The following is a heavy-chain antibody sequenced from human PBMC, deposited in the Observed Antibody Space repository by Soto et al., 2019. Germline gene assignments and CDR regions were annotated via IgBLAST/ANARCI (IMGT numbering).Heavy chain of an antibody. CDR1: GGSFSGYC. CDR3: ASFAATAMVTTGFDY. D-gene: IGHD5-18*01. Sequence: SETLSLTCAVYGGSFSGYCWSWIRQPPGKGLEWIGEINHSGSTNYNPSLKSRVTISVDTSKNQFSLKLSSVTAADTAVYYCASFAATAMVTTGFDYWGQGTLVTVSS. J-gene: IGHJ4*02. CDR2: INHSGST. V-gene: IGHV4-34*01.